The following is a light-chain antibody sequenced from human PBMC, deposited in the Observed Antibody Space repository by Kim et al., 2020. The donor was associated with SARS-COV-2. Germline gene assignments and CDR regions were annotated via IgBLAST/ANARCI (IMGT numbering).Light chain of an antibody. CDR2: DAS. Sequence: DIQMTQSPSSLSASVGDRVTITCQASQDISNYLNWYQQKPGKAPKLLIYDASNLETGVPSRFSGSGSGTDFTFTISSLQPEDIATYYCQQYGNLPPRVPFGGGTKVDIK. CDR1: QDISNY. J-gene: IGKJ4*01. CDR3: QQYGNLPPRVP. V-gene: IGKV1-33*01.